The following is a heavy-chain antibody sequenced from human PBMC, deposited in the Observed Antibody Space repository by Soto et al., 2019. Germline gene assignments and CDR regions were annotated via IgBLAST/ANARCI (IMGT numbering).Heavy chain of an antibody. D-gene: IGHD5-18*01. Sequence: PVESLKISCSASGFTFSSYAMHWFRQSPVKGLEYVSAISSNGGSTYYADSVKGRFTISRDNSKNTLYLQMSSLRAEDTAVYYCVKGGIRGYSYGFPDYWGQGTLVTVSS. CDR3: VKGGIRGYSYGFPDY. CDR1: GFTFSSYA. V-gene: IGHV3-64D*06. CDR2: ISSNGGST. J-gene: IGHJ4*02.